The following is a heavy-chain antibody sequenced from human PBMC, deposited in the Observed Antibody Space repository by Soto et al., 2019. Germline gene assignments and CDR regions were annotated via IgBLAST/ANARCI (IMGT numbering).Heavy chain of an antibody. CDR3: AKFDSRGYARAPFDY. CDR1: GFTFSTYA. CDR2: IGGSDGST. D-gene: IGHD3-22*01. J-gene: IGHJ4*02. Sequence: EVHLLESGGGVVQPGGSLRLSCAASGFTFSTYAMSWVRQDPGKGLEWVSGIGGSDGSTFYADSVKGRFTISRDNSKNTLSLQMNSLRAEDTAVYYSAKFDSRGYARAPFDYWGQGTLVTVSS. V-gene: IGHV3-23*01.